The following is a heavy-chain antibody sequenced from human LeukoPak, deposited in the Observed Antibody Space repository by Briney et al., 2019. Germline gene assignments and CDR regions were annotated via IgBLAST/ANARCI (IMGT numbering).Heavy chain of an antibody. CDR2: INHSGST. D-gene: IGHD6-19*01. CDR3: ARRSVAHDY. CDR1: GGSFSGYY. J-gene: IGHJ4*02. Sequence: SEALSLTCAVYGGSFSGYYWSWIRQPPGKGLEWIGEINHSGSTNYNPSLKSRVTISVDTSKNQFSLKLSSVTAADTAVYYCARRSVAHDYWGQGTLVTVSS. V-gene: IGHV4-34*01.